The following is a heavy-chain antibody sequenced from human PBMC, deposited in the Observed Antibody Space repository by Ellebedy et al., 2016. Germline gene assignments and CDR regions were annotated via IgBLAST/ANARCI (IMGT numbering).Heavy chain of an antibody. CDR2: ISGSGGST. V-gene: IGHV3-23*01. J-gene: IGHJ4*02. CDR1: GFTFSSYA. D-gene: IGHD4-17*01. CDR3: ANRDDGYY. Sequence: GESLKISXAASGFTFSSYAMSWVRQAPGKGLEWVSAISGSGGSTYYADSVKGRFTISRDNSKNTLYLQMNSLRAEDTAVYYCANRDDGYYWGQGTLVTVSS.